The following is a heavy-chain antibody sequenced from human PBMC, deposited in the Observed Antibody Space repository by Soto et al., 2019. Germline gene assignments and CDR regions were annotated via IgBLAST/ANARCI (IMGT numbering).Heavy chain of an antibody. V-gene: IGHV4-30-4*01. D-gene: IGHD2-21*01. CDR3: ASGVSGDKVDQ. CDR1: GGSISDGAYY. Sequence: QVQLQESGPGLVKPSQTLSLTCTVSGGSISDGAYYWSWIRQPPGKGLEWIGHVYDSGNTYNNPSFKSRLTISVDTSKNHLSLNLNSVTAADTAVYYCASGVSGDKVDQWGQGTLVTVSS. J-gene: IGHJ4*02. CDR2: VYDSGNT.